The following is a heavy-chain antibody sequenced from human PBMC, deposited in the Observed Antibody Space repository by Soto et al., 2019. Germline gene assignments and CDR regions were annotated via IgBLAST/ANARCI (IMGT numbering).Heavy chain of an antibody. CDR2: ISGGGRTI. Sequence: PGGSLRLSCAASGFTFSDYYMSWVRQAPGKGLEYVSYISGGGRTIYYADSVKGRFTISRDNAKNSLYLQMNSLRAEDTAVYYCAQVTTSFDYWGQGTLVTVSS. V-gene: IGHV3-11*01. J-gene: IGHJ4*02. CDR3: AQVTTSFDY. CDR1: GFTFSDYY. D-gene: IGHD4-4*01.